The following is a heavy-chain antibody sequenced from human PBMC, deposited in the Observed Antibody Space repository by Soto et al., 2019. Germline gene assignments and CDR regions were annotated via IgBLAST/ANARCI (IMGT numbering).Heavy chain of an antibody. CDR2: IYYSGST. J-gene: IGHJ6*02. CDR3: ARELRFGEDYYGMDV. CDR1: GGSISSGGYY. D-gene: IGHD3-10*01. Sequence: QVQLQESGPGLVKPSQTLSLTCTVSGGSISSGGYYWSWVRQHPGKGLEWIGYIYYSGSTYYNPSLKSRVTISVDTSKNQFSLKLSSVTAADTAVYYCARELRFGEDYYGMDVWGQGTTVTVSS. V-gene: IGHV4-31*03.